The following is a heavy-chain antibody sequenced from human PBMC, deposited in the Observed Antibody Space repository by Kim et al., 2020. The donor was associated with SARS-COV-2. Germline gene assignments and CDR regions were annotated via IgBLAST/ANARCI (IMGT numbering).Heavy chain of an antibody. CDR3: ARGLDP. J-gene: IGHJ5*02. Sequence: SETLSLTCTVSGGSISSDYWCWIRKRPRNGMEWIGYISYSGSTNYNPSLKSRVNISVDTSKNQYSLNLSSVTAADTAVYYCARGLDPWGQATLVTVSS. V-gene: IGHV4-59*01. CDR1: GGSISSDY. CDR2: ISYSGST.